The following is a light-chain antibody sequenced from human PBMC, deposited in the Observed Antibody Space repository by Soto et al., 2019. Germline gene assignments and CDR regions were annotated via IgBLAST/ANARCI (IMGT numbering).Light chain of an antibody. CDR3: QHRNNWPCT. V-gene: IGKV3-11*01. CDR2: DAS. Sequence: EMVLTQSPAILSFSPGERATLSCRASQSVGRYLVWYQQKPGQAPSLLIYDASNRATGVPARFSGSGFGTDFTLTISSLESQDFAVDSCQHRNNWPCTLDQGTRVETK. J-gene: IGKJ1*01. CDR1: QSVGRY.